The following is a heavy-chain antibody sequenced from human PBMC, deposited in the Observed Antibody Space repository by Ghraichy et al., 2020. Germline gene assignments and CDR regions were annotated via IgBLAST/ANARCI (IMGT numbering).Heavy chain of an antibody. D-gene: IGHD3-22*01. CDR2: ISYDGSNK. Sequence: GESLNISCAASGFTFSSYAMHWVRQAPGKGLEWVAVISYDGSNKYYADSVKGRFTISRDNSKNTLYLQMNSLRAEDTAVYYCARDRYYDSSGYTVDYWGQGTLVTVSS. V-gene: IGHV3-30-3*01. CDR3: ARDRYYDSSGYTVDY. CDR1: GFTFSSYA. J-gene: IGHJ4*02.